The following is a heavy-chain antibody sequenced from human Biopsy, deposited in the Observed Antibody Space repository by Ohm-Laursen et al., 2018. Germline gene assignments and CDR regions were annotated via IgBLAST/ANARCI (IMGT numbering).Heavy chain of an antibody. CDR3: VLASFDY. CDR2: INPGGNST. CDR1: GYTFTTYY. Sequence: SVKVSCKVSGYTFTTYYIHWVRQAPGQGLEWMGIINPGGNSTAYTQNFQGRVTTTWDTSTTTVYMELSSLRSEDTAVYYCVLASFDYWGQGTLVTVPS. J-gene: IGHJ4*02. V-gene: IGHV1-46*01.